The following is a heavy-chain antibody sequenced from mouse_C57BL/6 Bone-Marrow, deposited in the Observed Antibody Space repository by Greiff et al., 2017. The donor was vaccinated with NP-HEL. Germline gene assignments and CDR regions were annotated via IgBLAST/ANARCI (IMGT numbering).Heavy chain of an antibody. CDR3: AIPLLRYWYFDV. V-gene: IGHV1-4*01. CDR1: GYTFTSYT. CDR2: INPSSGYT. Sequence: QVQLQQSGAELARPGASVKMSCKASGYTFTSYTMHWVKQRPGQGLEWIGYINPSSGYTKYNQKFKDKATLTADKSSSTAYMQLSSLTTEDSAVYYCAIPLLRYWYFDVWGTGTTVTVSS. D-gene: IGHD1-2*01. J-gene: IGHJ1*03.